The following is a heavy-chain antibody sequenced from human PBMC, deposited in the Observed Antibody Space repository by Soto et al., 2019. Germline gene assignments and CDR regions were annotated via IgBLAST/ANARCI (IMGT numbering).Heavy chain of an antibody. V-gene: IGHV4-34*01. CDR1: GGSFSGYY. D-gene: IGHD3-10*01. CDR2: INHSGST. Sequence: SETLSLTCAVYGGSFSGYYWSWIRQPPGKGLEWIGEINHSGSTNYNPSLKSRVTISVDTSKNQFSLKLSSVTAADTAVYYCARAPSPYYYGSGSYYNFRLYFDYWGQGTLVTVSS. CDR3: ARAPSPYYYGSGSYYNFRLYFDY. J-gene: IGHJ4*02.